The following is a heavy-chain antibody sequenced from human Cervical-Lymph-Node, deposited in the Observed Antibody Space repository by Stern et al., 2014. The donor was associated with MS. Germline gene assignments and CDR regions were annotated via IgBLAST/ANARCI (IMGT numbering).Heavy chain of an antibody. J-gene: IGHJ4*02. D-gene: IGHD5-18*01. CDR2: IIPSLTTI. V-gene: IGHV1-69*12. CDR1: GGTFSDYA. CDR3: ATRSGRGYTHGSPFDS. Sequence: QDQLVQSGAEVKNPGSSVKVSCKAYGGTFSDYAINWVRQAPGQGLEWMGGIIPSLTTITYTQRFQGKVTITAHDSTSTAYMEVSSLRSEDTAVYYCATRSGRGYTHGSPFDSWGQGTLVTVSS.